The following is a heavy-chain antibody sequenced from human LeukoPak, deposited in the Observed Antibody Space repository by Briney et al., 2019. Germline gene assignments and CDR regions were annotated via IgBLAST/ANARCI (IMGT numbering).Heavy chain of an antibody. CDR2: IKQDGSEK. CDR3: ARVPYCSSTSCYAIFDY. D-gene: IGHD2-2*01. J-gene: IGHJ4*02. CDR1: GFTFSSYW. V-gene: IGHV3-7*05. Sequence: GGSLRLSCAASGFTFSSYWMSWVRQAPGKGLEWVANIKQDGSEKYYVDSAKGRFTISRDNAKNSLYLQMNSLRAEDTAVYYCARVPYCSSTSCYAIFDYWGQGTLVTVSS.